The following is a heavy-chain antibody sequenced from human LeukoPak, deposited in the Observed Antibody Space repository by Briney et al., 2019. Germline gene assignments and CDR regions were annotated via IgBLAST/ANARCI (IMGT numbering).Heavy chain of an antibody. V-gene: IGHV4-38-2*02. D-gene: IGHD3-3*01. CDR1: GYSISSGYY. Sequence: SETLSLTCTVSGYSISSGYYWGWIRQPPGKGLEWIGSIYHSGSTYYNPSLKSRVTISVDTSKNQFSLKLSSVTAADTAVYYCASTDFWSGQRGYWGQGTLVTVSS. J-gene: IGHJ4*02. CDR3: ASTDFWSGQRGY. CDR2: IYHSGST.